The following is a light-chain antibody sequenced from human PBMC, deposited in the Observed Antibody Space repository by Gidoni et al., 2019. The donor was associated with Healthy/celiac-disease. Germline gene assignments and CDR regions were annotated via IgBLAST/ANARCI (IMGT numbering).Light chain of an antibody. CDR1: QGISSY. J-gene: IGKJ1*01. Sequence: AIRMTHSPSSFSASTGDRVTITCRASQGISSYLAWYQQKPGKAPKLLIYAASTLQSGVPSRFSGSGSGTDFTLTSSCLQSEDFATYYCQQYYSYPRTFGQXTKVEIK. CDR2: AAS. V-gene: IGKV1-8*01. CDR3: QQYYSYPRT.